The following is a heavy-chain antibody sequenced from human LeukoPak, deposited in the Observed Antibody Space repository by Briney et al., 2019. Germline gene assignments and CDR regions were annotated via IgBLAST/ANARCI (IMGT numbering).Heavy chain of an antibody. CDR3: ARDSGYCSGGSCYKSAFDI. D-gene: IGHD2-15*01. V-gene: IGHV3-23*01. CDR1: GFTFSSYA. Sequence: GGSLRLSCAASGFTFSSYAMSWVRQAPGKGLEWVSAISGSGGSTYYADSVKGRFTISRDNSKNTLYLQMNSLRAEDTAVYYCARDSGYCSGGSCYKSAFDIWGQGTMVTVSS. J-gene: IGHJ3*02. CDR2: ISGSGGST.